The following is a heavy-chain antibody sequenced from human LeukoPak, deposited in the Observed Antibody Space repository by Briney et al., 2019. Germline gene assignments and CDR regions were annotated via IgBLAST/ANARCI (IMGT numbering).Heavy chain of an antibody. CDR2: ISSSGTYI. D-gene: IGHD5-24*01. CDR3: ASSFPRRDDYISNYFDY. J-gene: IGHJ4*02. Sequence: PGGSLRLSSEASGCTFSTYSMNWVCQAPGRGLECVSSISSSGTYIYYADSMRGRFTISRDNSKNSLYLQMNSLRAEDTAVYYCASSFPRRDDYISNYFDYWGQGTLVTVSS. V-gene: IGHV3-21*01. CDR1: GCTFSTYS.